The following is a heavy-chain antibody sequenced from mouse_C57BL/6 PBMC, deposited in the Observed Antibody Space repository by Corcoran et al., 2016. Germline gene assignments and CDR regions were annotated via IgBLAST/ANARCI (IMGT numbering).Heavy chain of an antibody. CDR2: IYPGSGNT. CDR3: ARSGVLLRSRFDY. D-gene: IGHD1-1*01. CDR1: GYTFTDYY. V-gene: IGHV1-76*01. Sequence: QVQLKQSGAELVRPGASVKLSCKASGYTFTDYYINWVKQRPGQGLEWIARIYPGSGNTYYNEKFKGKATLTAEKSSSTAYMQLSSLTSEDSAVYFCARSGVLLRSRFDYWGQGTTLIVSS. J-gene: IGHJ2*01.